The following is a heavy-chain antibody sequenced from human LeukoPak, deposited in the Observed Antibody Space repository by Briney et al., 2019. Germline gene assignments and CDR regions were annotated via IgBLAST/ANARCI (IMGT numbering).Heavy chain of an antibody. CDR1: GFTFSSYS. V-gene: IGHV3-48*04. Sequence: GGSLRLSCAASGFTFSSYSMNWVRQAPGKGLEWVSYISSSSSTIYYADSVKGRFTISRDNAKNSLYLQMNSLRAEDTAVYYCARDLGVWSGYYTHFDYWGQGTLVTVSS. J-gene: IGHJ4*02. CDR3: ARDLGVWSGYYTHFDY. CDR2: ISSSSSTI. D-gene: IGHD3-3*01.